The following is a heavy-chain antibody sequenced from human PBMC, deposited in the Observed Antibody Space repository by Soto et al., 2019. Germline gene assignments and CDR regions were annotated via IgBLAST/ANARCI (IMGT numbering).Heavy chain of an antibody. CDR2: IKQDGSEK. CDR1: GFTFSSYW. CDR3: ARGSPPYSYGLWDYYGMDV. D-gene: IGHD5-18*01. Sequence: EVQLVESGGGLVQPGGSLRLSCAASGFTFSSYWMSWVRQAPGKGLEWVANIKQDGSEKYYVDSVKGRFTISRDNAKNSLYVQMNSLRAEDTAVYYCARGSPPYSYGLWDYYGMDVWGQGTTVTVSS. J-gene: IGHJ6*02. V-gene: IGHV3-7*05.